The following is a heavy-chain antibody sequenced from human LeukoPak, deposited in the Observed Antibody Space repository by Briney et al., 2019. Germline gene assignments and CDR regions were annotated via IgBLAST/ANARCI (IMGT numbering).Heavy chain of an antibody. CDR3: ARGDYYGSGSYSYYYMDV. D-gene: IGHD3-10*01. Sequence: SVKVSCKASGGTFSSYAISWVRQAPGQGLEWMGRNIPIFGTANYAQKFQGRVTITTDESTSTAYMELSSLRSEDTAVYYCARGDYYGSGSYSYYYMDVWGKGTTVTVSS. J-gene: IGHJ6*03. V-gene: IGHV1-69*05. CDR1: GGTFSSYA. CDR2: NIPIFGTA.